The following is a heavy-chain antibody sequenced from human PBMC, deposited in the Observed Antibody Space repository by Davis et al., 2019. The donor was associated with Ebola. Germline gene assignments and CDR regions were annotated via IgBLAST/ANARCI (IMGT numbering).Heavy chain of an antibody. CDR3: VRHRSGNYQDY. D-gene: IGHD3-22*01. Sequence: PGGSLRLSCAASGFTFSSYWMHWVRQAPGKGLVWVSCINSDGSFTNYADSVKGRFTISRDNAKKTLSLQMNSLRVDDTAVYFCVRHRSGNYQDYWGQGTLVTVSS. CDR2: INSDGSFT. J-gene: IGHJ4*02. V-gene: IGHV3-74*01. CDR1: GFTFSSYW.